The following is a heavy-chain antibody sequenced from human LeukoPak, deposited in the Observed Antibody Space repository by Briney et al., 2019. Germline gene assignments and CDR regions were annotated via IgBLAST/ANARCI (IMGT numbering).Heavy chain of an antibody. V-gene: IGHV4-59*08. D-gene: IGHD2-15*01. CDR2: ISHSGTI. Sequence: PSETLSLTCTVSGGSITSYYWSWIRQSSGKGLEWISHISHSGTINYNPSLESRVTISADTSKNQFSLKLSSVTAADTAVYYCARNHRDCSGDRCNVFDHWGQGTLVTVSS. CDR3: ARNHRDCSGDRCNVFDH. J-gene: IGHJ4*02. CDR1: GGSITSYY.